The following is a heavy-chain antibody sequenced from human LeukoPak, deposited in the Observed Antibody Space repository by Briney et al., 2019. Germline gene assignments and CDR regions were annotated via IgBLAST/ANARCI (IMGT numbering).Heavy chain of an antibody. CDR3: AREEKTTVGASYYFFALDV. V-gene: IGHV3-66*02. Sequence: GGSLRLSCAASGFTVSSNYMTWVRQPPGKGLEWISIMFSGGITYHADSVKGRFTISRDNSKNTLYLQMNSLRPDDTAVYYCAREEKTTVGASYYFFALDVWGQGTTVTVSS. CDR1: GFTVSSNY. D-gene: IGHD4-11*01. CDR2: MFSGGIT. J-gene: IGHJ6*02.